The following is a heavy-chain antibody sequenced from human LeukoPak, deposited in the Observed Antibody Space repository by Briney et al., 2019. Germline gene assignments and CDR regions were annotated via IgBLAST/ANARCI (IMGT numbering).Heavy chain of an antibody. V-gene: IGHV4-39*01. CDR1: GDSISSSSYY. CDR3: ARRLAHCSHGVCFSGYAFDI. D-gene: IGHD2-8*01. Sequence: SSETLSLTCSVSGDSISSSSYYWGWIRQPPGKGLEWIGSIYYSGSTYYNPSLKSRVTIFVDTSKNQFSLKLSSVTAADTAVYYCARRLAHCSHGVCFSGYAFDIWGQGTMVTVSS. CDR2: IYYSGST. J-gene: IGHJ3*02.